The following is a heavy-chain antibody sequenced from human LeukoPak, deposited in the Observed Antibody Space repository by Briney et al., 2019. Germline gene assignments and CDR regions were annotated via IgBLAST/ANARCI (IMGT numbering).Heavy chain of an antibody. J-gene: IGHJ4*02. CDR1: GGSVSSGSYY. D-gene: IGHD5-12*01. CDR2: IYYSGST. V-gene: IGHV4-31*03. CDR3: ARDRGPYSGYDSYYFDY. Sequence: ETSETLSLTCTVSGGSVSSGSYYWSWIRQHPGKGLEWIGYIYYSGSTYYNPSLKSRVTISVDTSKNQFSLKLSSVTAADTAVYYCARDRGPYSGYDSYYFDYWGQGTLVTVSS.